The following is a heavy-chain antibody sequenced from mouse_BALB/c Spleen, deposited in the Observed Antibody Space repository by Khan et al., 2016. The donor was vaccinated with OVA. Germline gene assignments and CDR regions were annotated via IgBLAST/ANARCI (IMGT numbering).Heavy chain of an antibody. D-gene: IGHD2-2*01. CDR3: TVDGYVAWFAY. CDR1: GYSFTSYY. J-gene: IGHJ3*01. CDR2: IDPFSGGT. Sequence: EVELVESGPELMKPGASVKISCKASGYSFTSYYIHWVMQSHGKSLEWIGYIDPFSGGTTYTQKFKGKATFTVDKSSSTAYIHLSNLTSEDSAVXYYTVDGYVAWFAYWGQGTLVTVSA. V-gene: IGHV1S135*01.